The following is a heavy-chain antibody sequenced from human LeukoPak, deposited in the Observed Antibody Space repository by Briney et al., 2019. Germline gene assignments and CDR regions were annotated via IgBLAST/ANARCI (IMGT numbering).Heavy chain of an antibody. J-gene: IGHJ4*02. CDR2: IYPSGST. D-gene: IGHD4-17*01. CDR3: ARGYGDFFIDY. V-gene: IGHV4-30-2*01. Sequence: SETLSLTCAVSGGSIRSGGYSWSWIQQPPGKGLEWIGYIYPSGSTYYNPSLKRRVTISVDRSKNQCSLKLSSVTAADTAVYYCARGYGDFFIDYWGQGTLVTVSS. CDR1: GGSIRSGGYS.